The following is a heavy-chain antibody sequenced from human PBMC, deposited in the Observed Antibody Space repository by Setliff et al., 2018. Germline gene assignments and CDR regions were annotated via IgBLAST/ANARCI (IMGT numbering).Heavy chain of an antibody. Sequence: GGSLRLSCVASGFIFSSYGMHWVRQAPGKGLEWVAYIQYDGRNKYYADSVKGRLTISRDNSENTLYLQMSSLRAEDTAVYYCAKDISRTGYYYFDYWGRGTLVTVSS. CDR3: AKDISRTGYYYFDY. J-gene: IGHJ4*02. CDR2: IQYDGRNK. V-gene: IGHV3-30*02. D-gene: IGHD3-9*01. CDR1: GFIFSSYG.